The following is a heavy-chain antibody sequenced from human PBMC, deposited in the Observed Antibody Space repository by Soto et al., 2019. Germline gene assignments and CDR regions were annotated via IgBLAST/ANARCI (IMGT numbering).Heavy chain of an antibody. D-gene: IGHD5-12*01. CDR2: ISSSSSYI. J-gene: IGHJ4*02. CDR1: GFTFSSYS. V-gene: IGHV3-21*01. CDR3: ARDRTGIDGREMATIIDY. Sequence: EVQLVEPGGGLVKPGGSLRLSCAASGFTFSSYSMNWVRQAPGKELEWVSSISSSSSYIYYADSVKGRFTISRDNAKNSLYLHMNSLRAEDTAVYYCARDRTGIDGREMATIIDYWGQGTLVTVSS.